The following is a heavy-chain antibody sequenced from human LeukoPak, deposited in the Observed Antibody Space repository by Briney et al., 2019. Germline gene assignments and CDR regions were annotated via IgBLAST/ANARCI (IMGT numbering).Heavy chain of an antibody. CDR3: AKSPPRGRVVTYWYFDL. CDR1: GFTFSSYA. Sequence: GGSLRLSCAASGFTFSSYAMSWVRQAPGKGLEWVSAISGSGGSTYYADSVKGRFTISRDNSKNTLYLQMNSLRAEDTAVYYCAKSPPRGRVVTYWYFDLWGRGTLVTVSS. J-gene: IGHJ2*01. CDR2: ISGSGGST. V-gene: IGHV3-23*01. D-gene: IGHD4-23*01.